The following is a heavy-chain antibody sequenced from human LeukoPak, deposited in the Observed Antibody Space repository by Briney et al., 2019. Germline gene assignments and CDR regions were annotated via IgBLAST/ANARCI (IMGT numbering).Heavy chain of an antibody. D-gene: IGHD3-22*01. V-gene: IGHV3-33*07. Sequence: GGSLRLSCAASGFTFINYGLYWVRQPPGKGLEWVATVWYDGNNKYYADSVRGRFTISRDNSKNMLYLHMNSLRVEDTAVYYCTRDPDRSGFDFWGQGTLVTVSS. CDR1: GFTFINYG. J-gene: IGHJ4*02. CDR2: VWYDGNNK. CDR3: TRDPDRSGFDF.